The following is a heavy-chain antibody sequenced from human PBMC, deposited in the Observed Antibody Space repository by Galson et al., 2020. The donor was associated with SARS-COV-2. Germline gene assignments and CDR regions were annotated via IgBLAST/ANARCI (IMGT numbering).Heavy chain of an antibody. J-gene: IGHJ6*03. D-gene: IGHD3-3*01. CDR3: ARGVLRPRGIFGVVIPFYYMDV. Sequence: ASVKVSCKASGYTFTSYDINWVRQATGQGLEWMGWMNPNSGNTGYAQKFQGRVTMTRNTSISTAYMELSSLRSEDMAVYYCARGVLRPRGIFGVVIPFYYMDVWGKGTTVTVSS. CDR1: GYTFTSYD. V-gene: IGHV1-8*01. CDR2: MNPNSGNT.